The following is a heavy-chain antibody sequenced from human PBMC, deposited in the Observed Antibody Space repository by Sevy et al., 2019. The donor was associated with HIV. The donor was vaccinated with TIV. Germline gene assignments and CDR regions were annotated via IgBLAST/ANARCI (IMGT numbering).Heavy chain of an antibody. V-gene: IGHV3-30*02. D-gene: IGHD6-13*01. J-gene: IGHJ4*02. Sequence: EGSLRLSCAASGLIFSHYGMHWVRQAPGKGLEWVAFISYDGSDTYYVDSVKGRFSISRDNSKNTVYLQIKSLRTEVTALYYCAKNTAAAGTGGFDYWGQGTLVTVSS. CDR1: GLIFSHYG. CDR3: AKNTAAAGTGGFDY. CDR2: ISYDGSDT.